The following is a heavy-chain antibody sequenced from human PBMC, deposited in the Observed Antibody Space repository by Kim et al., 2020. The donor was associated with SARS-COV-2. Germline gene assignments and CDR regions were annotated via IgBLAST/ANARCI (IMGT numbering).Heavy chain of an antibody. CDR1: GYTFTTFS. D-gene: IGHD2-15*01. J-gene: IGHJ4*02. CDR2: INAGSGNT. V-gene: IGHV1-3*01. Sequence: ASVKVSCKASGYTFTTFSIHWVRQAPGQRLEWMGWINAGSGNTKYSQKFQDRVTISRDTSASTGYMELSSLRSEDTAVYYCARDSCSGGNCYWVYWGQGT. CDR3: ARDSCSGGNCYWVY.